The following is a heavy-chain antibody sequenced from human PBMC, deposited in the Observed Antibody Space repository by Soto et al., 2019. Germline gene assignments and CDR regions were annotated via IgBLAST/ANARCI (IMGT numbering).Heavy chain of an antibody. CDR2: IYYSGST. CDR1: GGSISSSSYY. D-gene: IGHD3-16*01. J-gene: IGHJ4*02. V-gene: IGHV4-39*01. Sequence: PSETLSLTCTVSGGSISSSSYYWAWIRQPPGKGLEWIGSIYYSGSTYYNPSLKSRVTLSVDTSKNQFSLKLSSVTAADAAVYYCARHAHHLRYFDYWGQGTLVTVSS. CDR3: ARHAHHLRYFDY.